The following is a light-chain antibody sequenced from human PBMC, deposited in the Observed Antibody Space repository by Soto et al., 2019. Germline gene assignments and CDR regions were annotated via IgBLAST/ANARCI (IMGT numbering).Light chain of an antibody. CDR1: QSVSSY. J-gene: IGKJ1*01. Sequence: EIVLTQSPATLSLSPGERATLSCRASQSVSSYLAWYQQKPSQAPRLLIYDASKRVTGIPARFTGSGSGTDFTLTISSLEPEDFGVYYCQQRSNWPPTWTFGQGTKVEIK. CDR2: DAS. CDR3: QQRSNWPPTWT. V-gene: IGKV3-11*01.